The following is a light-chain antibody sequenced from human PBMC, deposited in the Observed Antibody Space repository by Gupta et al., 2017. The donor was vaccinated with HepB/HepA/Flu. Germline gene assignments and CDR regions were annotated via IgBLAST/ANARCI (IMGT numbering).Light chain of an antibody. Sequence: EIVLTQSPATLSLSPGERATLSCRATQSIGSYLVWFQQKPDQVPRLLIYDASNRATGIPARFSGSGSGTDFTLTISSLEPEDFAVYYCHQRDAWPLTFGPGTKVDIK. CDR3: HQRDAWPLT. J-gene: IGKJ3*01. CDR1: QSIGSY. V-gene: IGKV3-11*01. CDR2: DAS.